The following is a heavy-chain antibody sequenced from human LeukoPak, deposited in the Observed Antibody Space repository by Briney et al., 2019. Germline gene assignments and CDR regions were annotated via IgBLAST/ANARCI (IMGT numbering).Heavy chain of an antibody. CDR2: IIPILGIA. D-gene: IGHD1-26*01. J-gene: IGHJ3*02. Sequence: VASVKVSCKASGGTFSSYAISWVRQAPGQGLEWMGRIIPILGIANYAQKFQGRVTITADKSTSTAYMELSSLRSEDTAVYYCARERELLRGDAFDIWGQGTMVTVSS. CDR3: ARERELLRGDAFDI. V-gene: IGHV1-69*04. CDR1: GGTFSSYA.